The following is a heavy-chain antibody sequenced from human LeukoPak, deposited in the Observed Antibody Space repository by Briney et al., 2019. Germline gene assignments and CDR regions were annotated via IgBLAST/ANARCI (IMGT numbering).Heavy chain of an antibody. CDR1: GFIFSKYG. Sequence: GRSLRLSCAASGFIFSKYGMHWVRQAPGKGLEWVAVISYDGKVKYYADSVKGRFTISRDNSKNTLYLQMNSLRAEDTAVYYCTTMIVVVIPPEGMDVWGQGTTVTVSS. D-gene: IGHD3-22*01. V-gene: IGHV3-30*03. CDR3: TTMIVVVIPPEGMDV. CDR2: ISYDGKVK. J-gene: IGHJ6*02.